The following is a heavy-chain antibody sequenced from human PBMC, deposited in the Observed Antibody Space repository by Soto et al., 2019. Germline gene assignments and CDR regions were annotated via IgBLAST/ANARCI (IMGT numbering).Heavy chain of an antibody. V-gene: IGHV4-30-4*01. CDR1: GASVTSGDYY. CDR3: ARGGLYDLWSGLFD. Sequence: QAQLQESGPGLVRPSQTLSLSCSVSGASVTSGDYYWNWIRQTSGTGLQCFGYMNDSRTTYYKPSLKSRVTISRDTSKNQFSLKLTSVSAADTAVYFCARGGLYDLWSGLFDWGQGIRVTVSS. CDR2: MNDSRTT. D-gene: IGHD3-3*01. J-gene: IGHJ4*02.